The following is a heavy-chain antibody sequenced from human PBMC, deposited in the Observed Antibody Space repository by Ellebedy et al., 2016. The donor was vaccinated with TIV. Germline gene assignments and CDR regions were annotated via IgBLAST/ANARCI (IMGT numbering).Heavy chain of an antibody. Sequence: PGGSLRLSCAASGFTFSSYAMSWVRRAPGKGLEWVSAISGDGGSTYYEDSVRGRFTISRESAKNSFYLQMNSLTAGDTAVYYCARGGPGGDNWFFGLWGRGTRVTVSS. J-gene: IGHJ2*01. CDR2: ISGDGGST. D-gene: IGHD3-10*01. V-gene: IGHV3-23*01. CDR3: ARGGPGGDNWFFGL. CDR1: GFTFSSYA.